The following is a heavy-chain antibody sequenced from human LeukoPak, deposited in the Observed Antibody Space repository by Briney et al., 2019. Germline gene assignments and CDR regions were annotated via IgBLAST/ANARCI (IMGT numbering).Heavy chain of an antibody. J-gene: IGHJ4*02. D-gene: IGHD2-2*01. CDR1: GGSFSGYY. Sequence: SETLSLTCAVYGGSFSGYYWSWIRQPPGKGLEWIGSIYYSGSTYYNPSLKSRVTISVDTSKNQFSLKLSSVTAADTAVYYCARVVPAAILDYWGQGTLVTVSS. CDR2: IYYSGST. CDR3: ARVVPAAILDY. V-gene: IGHV4-34*01.